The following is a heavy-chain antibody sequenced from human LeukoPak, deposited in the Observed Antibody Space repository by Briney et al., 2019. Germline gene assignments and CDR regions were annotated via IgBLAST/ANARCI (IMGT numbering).Heavy chain of an antibody. CDR3: ATYDSWSGYNIAY. CDR1: GFTLSSRW. D-gene: IGHD3-3*01. V-gene: IGHV3-7*03. CDR2: INRDGSEK. Sequence: GGSLRLSCVVSGFTLSSRWMMWVRQAPGEGLEWMTNINRDGSEKNYVDSVKGRFTITRDNAENSLYLQMNSLKVEDSAIYYCATYDSWSGYNIAYWGQGTTVTVSS. J-gene: IGHJ6*02.